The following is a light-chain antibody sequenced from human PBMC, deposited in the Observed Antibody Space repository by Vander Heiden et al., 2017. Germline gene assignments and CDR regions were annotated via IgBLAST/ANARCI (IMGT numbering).Light chain of an antibody. V-gene: IGKV1-6*01. J-gene: IGKJ1*01. CDR3: LQDDNYPWT. CDR2: AAS. Sequence: AVQMTQSPSSLSASVGDRVTITCRASQGIRSDLSWYQQKPGKAPKLLIYAASRLQSGVPSRFSGSGSGTDFTLTISSLQSEDFATYYCLQDDNYPWTFGQGTKVETK. CDR1: QGIRSD.